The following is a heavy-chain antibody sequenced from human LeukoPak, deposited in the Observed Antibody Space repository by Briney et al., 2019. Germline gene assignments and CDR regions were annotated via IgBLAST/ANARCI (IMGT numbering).Heavy chain of an antibody. D-gene: IGHD3-3*01. V-gene: IGHV1-18*01. CDR3: ARVVGTPYYDFWSGSYYMDV. J-gene: IGHJ6*03. CDR1: GYTFTSYG. Sequence: ASVKVSCKASGYTFTSYGISWVRQAPGQGLEWMGWISAYNGNTNYAQKLQGRVTMTTDTSTSTAYMELRSLISDDTAVYYCARVVGTPYYDFWSGSYYMDVWGKGTTVTVSS. CDR2: ISAYNGNT.